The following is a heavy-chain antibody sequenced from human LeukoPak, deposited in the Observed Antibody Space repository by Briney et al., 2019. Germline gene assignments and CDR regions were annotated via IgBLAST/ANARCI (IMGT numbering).Heavy chain of an antibody. Sequence: SETLSLTCTVSGYSIRSGFYWGWIRQPPGKGLEWIGNIYHSGITYYTPSLKSRVTISVDTSKNQFSLKLSSVTAADTAVYYCARRSRNYYYYMDVWGKGTTVTISS. CDR2: IYHSGIT. V-gene: IGHV4-38-2*02. J-gene: IGHJ6*03. CDR3: ARRSRNYYYYMDV. CDR1: GYSIRSGFY.